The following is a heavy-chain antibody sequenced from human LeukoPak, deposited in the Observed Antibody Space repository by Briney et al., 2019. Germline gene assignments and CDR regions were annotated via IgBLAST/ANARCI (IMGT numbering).Heavy chain of an antibody. V-gene: IGHV1-46*01. D-gene: IGHD4-23*01. Sequence: ASVKVSCKASGYTFTDYDTHWVRQVPGQGLEWMGIFKPSGTTTVYPLELQGRVTLTRDTSTSTVYMEMSSLTSADTAVYFCARESGGRTGGNTFDYWGQGTLVTVSS. CDR2: FKPSGTTT. J-gene: IGHJ4*02. CDR3: ARESGGRTGGNTFDY. CDR1: GYTFTDYD.